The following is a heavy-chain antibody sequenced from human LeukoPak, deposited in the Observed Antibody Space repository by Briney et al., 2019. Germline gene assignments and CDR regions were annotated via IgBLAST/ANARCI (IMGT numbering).Heavy chain of an antibody. D-gene: IGHD7-27*01. Sequence: SETLSLTCAASGYSISRGYYWGWIRQPPGKGLEWIGSIYHSGSTYYNPSLKSRVTISVDTSKDQFYLKLSSVTAEDTAVYYCARYLTGDLTTNDAFDIWGQGTMVTVSS. CDR2: IYHSGST. CDR1: GYSISRGYY. CDR3: ARYLTGDLTTNDAFDI. V-gene: IGHV4-38-2*01. J-gene: IGHJ3*02.